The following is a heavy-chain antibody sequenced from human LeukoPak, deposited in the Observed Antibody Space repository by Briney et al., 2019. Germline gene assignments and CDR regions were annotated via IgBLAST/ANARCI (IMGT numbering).Heavy chain of an antibody. CDR3: TTGWSSTGSFYYYGMDV. CDR2: IKSKTDGGTT. D-gene: IGHD2-2*01. Sequence: GGSLRLSCAASGFTFSNAWMSWVRQAPGKGLEWVGRIKSKTDGGTTDYAAPVKGRFTISRDDSKNTLYLQMNSLKTEDTAAYYCTTGWSSTGSFYYYGMDVWGQGTTVTVSS. V-gene: IGHV3-15*01. CDR1: GFTFSNAW. J-gene: IGHJ6*02.